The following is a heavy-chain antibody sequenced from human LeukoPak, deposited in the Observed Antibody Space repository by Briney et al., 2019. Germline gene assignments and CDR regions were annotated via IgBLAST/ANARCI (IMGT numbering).Heavy chain of an antibody. CDR2: ISSGGSTI. Sequence: GGSLRLSCAASGFTFSDYYMSWIRQAPGKGLEWVSYISSGGSTIYYAGSVKGRFTISRDNAKNSLYLQMNSLRAEDTAVYYCATALEGLDYFDYWGQGTLVTVSS. CDR1: GFTFSDYY. CDR3: ATALEGLDYFDY. V-gene: IGHV3-11*01. J-gene: IGHJ4*02.